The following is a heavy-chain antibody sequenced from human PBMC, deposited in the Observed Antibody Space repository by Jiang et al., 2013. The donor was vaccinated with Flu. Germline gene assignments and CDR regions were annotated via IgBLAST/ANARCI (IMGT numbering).Heavy chain of an antibody. D-gene: IGHD6-13*01. Sequence: PGLVKPSETLSLTCNVSGGSISSFYWSWIRQPPGKGLEWIGYIYWSGSTNYNPSLKSRVTISIDTSNNQFSLKLNSVSAADTAVYYCARIAAAGNFDYWGQGTLVTVSS. J-gene: IGHJ4*02. CDR1: GGSISSFY. CDR2: IYWSGST. CDR3: ARIAAAGNFDY. V-gene: IGHV4-59*08.